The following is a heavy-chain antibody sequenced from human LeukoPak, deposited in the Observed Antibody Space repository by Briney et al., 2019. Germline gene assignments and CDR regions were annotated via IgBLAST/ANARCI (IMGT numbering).Heavy chain of an antibody. Sequence: NPSETLSLTCAVYGGSFSGYYWSWIRQPPGKGLEWIGEINHSGSTNYNPSLKSRVTISVDTSKNQFSLKLSSVTAADTAVYYCARGTAVLRFLEWSRNWFDPWGQGTLVTVSS. CDR1: GGSFSGYY. CDR2: INHSGST. J-gene: IGHJ5*02. CDR3: ARGTAVLRFLEWSRNWFDP. V-gene: IGHV4-34*01. D-gene: IGHD3-3*01.